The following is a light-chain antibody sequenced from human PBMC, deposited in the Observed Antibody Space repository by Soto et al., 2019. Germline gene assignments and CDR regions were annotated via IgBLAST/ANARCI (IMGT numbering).Light chain of an antibody. CDR1: QSVSSD. V-gene: IGKV3-15*01. J-gene: IGKJ1*01. CDR3: QQYNNWQT. CDR2: AAS. Sequence: EIVLTQSPATLSVSPGERATLSCRASQSVSSDLAWYQQKPGQAPRLLIYAASARATGIPARFSGSGSGTEFTLTISGLQSEDFGLYYCQQYNNWQTFGQGTKVDIK.